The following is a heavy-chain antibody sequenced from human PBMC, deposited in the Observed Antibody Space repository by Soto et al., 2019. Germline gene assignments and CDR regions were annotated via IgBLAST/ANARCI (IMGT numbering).Heavy chain of an antibody. V-gene: IGHV3-21*01. J-gene: IGHJ6*02. D-gene: IGHD5-18*01. CDR1: GFNFSSYN. CDR3: AKDEDTAMVLYYYGMDV. CDR2: ISSSSSYI. Sequence: GGSLRLSCAASGFNFSSYNMNWVRQAPGKGLEWVSSISSSSSYIYYADSVKGRFTISRDNAKNSLYLQMNSLRAEDTAVYYCAKDEDTAMVLYYYGMDVWGQGTTVTVSS.